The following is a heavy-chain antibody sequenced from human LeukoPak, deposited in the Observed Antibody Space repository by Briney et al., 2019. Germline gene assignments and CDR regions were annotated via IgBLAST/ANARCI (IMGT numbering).Heavy chain of an antibody. CDR2: IYSSGST. J-gene: IGHJ3*02. Sequence: SETLSLTCSVSGGSINNYWWSWIRQPPGKGLEWIGRIYSSGSTNYNPSLKSRVTMSVDTSKNQFSLKLTSVTAADTAVYYCARDFIFDSSSWYGDLDAFDIWGQGTMVTVSS. CDR3: ARDFIFDSSSWYGDLDAFDI. D-gene: IGHD6-13*01. V-gene: IGHV4-4*07. CDR1: GGSINNYW.